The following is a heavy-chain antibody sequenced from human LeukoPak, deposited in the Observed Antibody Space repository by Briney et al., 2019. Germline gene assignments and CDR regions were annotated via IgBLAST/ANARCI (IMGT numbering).Heavy chain of an antibody. CDR2: ISASGGSV. Sequence: GGSLRLSCAGAGFTFTKYAMSWVRQAPGKGPEWVSGISASGGSVYYADSVKGRFTISRDDSKNTLYLQMNGLRVEDTAVYYCAKDLNGDYVGGFDMRGPGTMVTVSS. V-gene: IGHV3-23*01. CDR3: AKDLNGDYVGGFDM. J-gene: IGHJ3*02. CDR1: GFTFTKYA. D-gene: IGHD4-17*01.